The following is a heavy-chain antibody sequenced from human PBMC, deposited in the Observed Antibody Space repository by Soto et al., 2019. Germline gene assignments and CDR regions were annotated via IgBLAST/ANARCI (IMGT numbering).Heavy chain of an antibody. J-gene: IGHJ6*02. Sequence: QITLKESGPTLVKPTQTLTLTYTFSGFSLSTSGVGVGWVRQPPGKALEWLALIYWNDDKRYSPSLKSMLTSTNDTAKNQVVLTMTNLDPVDTTRYYCAHSGRHCSGGSCYSKSMDVWGQGTPVTVSS. D-gene: IGHD2-15*01. CDR2: IYWNDDK. CDR1: GFSLSTSGVG. V-gene: IGHV2-5*01. CDR3: AHSGRHCSGGSCYSKSMDV.